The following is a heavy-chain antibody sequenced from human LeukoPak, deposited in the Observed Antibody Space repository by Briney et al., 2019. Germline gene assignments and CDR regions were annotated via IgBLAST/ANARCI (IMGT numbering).Heavy chain of an antibody. J-gene: IGHJ4*02. D-gene: IGHD3-22*01. Sequence: GGSLRLSCAASGFTFSSYEMNWVRQTPGKGLEWVSYISSSGSTTYYADSVKGRFTTSRDNAKNSLYLQMNSLRAEDTAVYYCAKGPHYYDSSGYFFDYWGQGTLVTVSS. V-gene: IGHV3-48*03. CDR2: ISSSGSTT. CDR1: GFTFSSYE. CDR3: AKGPHYYDSSGYFFDY.